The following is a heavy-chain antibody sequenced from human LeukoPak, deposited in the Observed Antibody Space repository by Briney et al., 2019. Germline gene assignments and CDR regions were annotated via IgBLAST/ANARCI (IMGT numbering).Heavy chain of an antibody. J-gene: IGHJ6*02. V-gene: IGHV1-69*04. CDR3: ARYIHPQGLIGYAMDV. CDR1: GGPFNSYA. Sequence: SVKVSCKAPGGPFNSYAINWVRQAPGQGLEWMGRIIVILGVTNYAQRFQGRVTISADKSTTTAYMELSSLTSEDTAVYYCARYIHPQGLIGYAMDVWGQGTTVIVSS. CDR2: IIVILGVT. D-gene: IGHD3-16*02.